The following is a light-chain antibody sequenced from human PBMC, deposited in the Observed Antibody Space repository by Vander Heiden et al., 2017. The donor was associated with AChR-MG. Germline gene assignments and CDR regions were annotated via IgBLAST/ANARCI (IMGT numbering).Light chain of an antibody. Sequence: EIVLTQSPGTLSLSPGERATLSCRASHSVRSSSLAWYQQKPGQAPRLLIYGASTRATGIPDRFSGSGSGTDFTLTISRLEPEDFAVYYCQQYGSSPYTFGQGTKLEIK. CDR1: HSVRSSS. CDR3: QQYGSSPYT. J-gene: IGKJ2*01. V-gene: IGKV3-20*01. CDR2: GAS.